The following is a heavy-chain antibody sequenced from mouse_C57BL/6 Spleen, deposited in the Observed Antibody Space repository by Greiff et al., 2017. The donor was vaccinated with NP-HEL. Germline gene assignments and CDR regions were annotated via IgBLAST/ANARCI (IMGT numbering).Heavy chain of an antibody. Sequence: VQLVESGPGLVQPSQSLSITCTVSGFSLTSYGVHWVRQSPGKGLEWLGVIWSGGSTDYNAAFISRLSISKDNSKSQVFFKMNSLQADDTAIYYCARGGADYGSSYWYFDVWGTGTTVTVSS. D-gene: IGHD1-1*01. CDR1: GFSLTSYG. CDR3: ARGGADYGSSYWYFDV. J-gene: IGHJ1*03. CDR2: IWSGGST. V-gene: IGHV2-2*01.